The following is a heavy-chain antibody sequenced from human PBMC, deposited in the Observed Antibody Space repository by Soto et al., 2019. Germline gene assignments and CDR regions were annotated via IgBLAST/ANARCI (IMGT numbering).Heavy chain of an antibody. CDR1: GYTFTGYY. Sequence: QVQLVQSGAEVKKPGASVKVSCKASGYTFTGYYMHWVRQAPGQGLEWMGWINPNSGGTNYAQKFQGGVTMTRDTSISTAYMELSRLRSDDTAVYYCARGPPVWNGSGSYSGYWGQGTLVTVSS. V-gene: IGHV1-2*02. J-gene: IGHJ4*02. CDR2: INPNSGGT. D-gene: IGHD3-10*01. CDR3: ARGPPVWNGSGSYSGY.